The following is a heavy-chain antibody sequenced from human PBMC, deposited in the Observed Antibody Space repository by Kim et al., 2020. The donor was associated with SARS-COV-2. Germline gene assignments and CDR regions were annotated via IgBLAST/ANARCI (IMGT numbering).Heavy chain of an antibody. CDR1: GFNFGTFD. V-gene: IGHV3-23*01. CDR2: IKVQDDST. J-gene: IGHJ4*02. Sequence: GGSLRLSCVASGFNFGTFDMSWVRQAPGKGLKWVSVIKVQDDSTYYAESVKGRFTVSRDSARNTLYLQMNSLRSDDTAIYYCVKGAWLDYWGPGTLVTVS. CDR3: VKGAWLDY. D-gene: IGHD5-12*01.